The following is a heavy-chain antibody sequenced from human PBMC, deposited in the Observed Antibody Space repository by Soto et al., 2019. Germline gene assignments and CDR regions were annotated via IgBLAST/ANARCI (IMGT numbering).Heavy chain of an antibody. CDR2: INGYNGNT. J-gene: IGHJ6*02. CDR1: GYTFTSYG. CDR3: PRMGDVPYYCSGMDV. D-gene: IGHD3-16*01. V-gene: IGHV1-18*01. Sequence: QVQLVQSGAEVKKPGASVKVSCKASGYTFTSYGISWVRQAPGQGLEWMGWINGYNGNTNHAQKLQGGVTMRTDTSTSTGYRELRSLRSDAPVCNYGPRMGDVPYYCSGMDVWGQATTFTVSS.